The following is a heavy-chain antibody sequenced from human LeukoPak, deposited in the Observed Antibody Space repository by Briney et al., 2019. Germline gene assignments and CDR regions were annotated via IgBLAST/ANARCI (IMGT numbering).Heavy chain of an antibody. J-gene: IGHJ5*02. V-gene: IGHV4-30-2*01. CDR2: IYHSGST. CDR3: ARGLFPSMVTVPTRFDP. Sequence: PSETLSLTCTVSGGSISSGGYSWSWIRQPPGKGLEWIGYIYHSGSTYYNPSLKSRVTISVDRSKNQFSLKLSSVTAADTAVYYCARGLFPSMVTVPTRFDPWGQGTLVTVSS. D-gene: IGHD5-18*01. CDR1: GGSISSGGYS.